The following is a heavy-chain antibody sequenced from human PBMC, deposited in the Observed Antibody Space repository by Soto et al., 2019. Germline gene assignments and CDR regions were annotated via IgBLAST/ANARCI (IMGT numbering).Heavy chain of an antibody. V-gene: IGHV3-23*01. CDR1: GFSFSNYD. D-gene: IGHD2-15*01. Sequence: GGSLRLSCAASGFSFSNYDMSWVRQAPGKGLQWVSLISGSGGSTNYADSVKGRFTISRDNSKNTLFLQMNSLRAEDTAVYYCAKDLAPGYCSGGSCYSARSYFDYWGQGTLVTVSS. CDR3: AKDLAPGYCSGGSCYSARSYFDY. J-gene: IGHJ4*02. CDR2: ISGSGGST.